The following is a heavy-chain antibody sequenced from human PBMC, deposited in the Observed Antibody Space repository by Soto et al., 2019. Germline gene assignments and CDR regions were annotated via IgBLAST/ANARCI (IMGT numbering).Heavy chain of an antibody. J-gene: IGHJ3*02. Sequence: QVQLQQWGAGLLKPSETLSLTCAVYGGSFSGYYWSWIRQPPRKGLEWIGEINHSGSTNYNPSLTGRVTISVDTSKNQFSLKLTSVTAADTAVYYCARVGYSSSWYRRGAFDIWGQGTMVTVSS. D-gene: IGHD6-13*01. CDR1: GGSFSGYY. CDR3: ARVGYSSSWYRRGAFDI. V-gene: IGHV4-34*01. CDR2: INHSGST.